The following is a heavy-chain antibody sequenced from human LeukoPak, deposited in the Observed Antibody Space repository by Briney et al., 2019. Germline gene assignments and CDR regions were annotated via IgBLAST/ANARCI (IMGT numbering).Heavy chain of an antibody. CDR3: ASASDILTGYYRDYFFDY. CDR1: GYSISSGYY. D-gene: IGHD3-9*01. V-gene: IGHV4-38-2*01. J-gene: IGHJ4*02. Sequence: SETLSLTCAVSGYSISSGYYWGWIRQPPGKGLEWIGSIYHSGSTYYNPSLKSRVTISVDTSKKQCSLKLSSVTAADTAVYFCASASDILTGYYRDYFFDYWGQGTLVTVSS. CDR2: IYHSGST.